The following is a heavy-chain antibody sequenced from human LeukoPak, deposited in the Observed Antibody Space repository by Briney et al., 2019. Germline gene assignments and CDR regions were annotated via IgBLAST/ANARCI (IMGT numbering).Heavy chain of an antibody. J-gene: IGHJ6*02. CDR2: IYYSGST. Sequence: SETLTLTCTVSGGSISSYHWSWIRQPPGKGLEWIGYIYYSGSTNYNPSLKSRVTISVDTSKNQFSLKLSSVTAADTAVYYCAREGTGTTYFPFSSAYYYGMDVWGQGTTVTVSS. CDR1: GGSISSYH. V-gene: IGHV4-59*01. D-gene: IGHD1-1*01. CDR3: AREGTGTTYFPFSSAYYYGMDV.